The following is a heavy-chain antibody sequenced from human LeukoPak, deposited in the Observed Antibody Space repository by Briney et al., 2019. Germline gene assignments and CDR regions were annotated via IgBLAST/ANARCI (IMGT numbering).Heavy chain of an antibody. D-gene: IGHD2-2*01. V-gene: IGHV3-23*01. J-gene: IGHJ4*02. CDR2: LSANGINT. CDR1: GFTFSIYA. Sequence: GGSLRLSCAASGFTFSIYAMSWVRHAPGKGLEWVSALSANGINTYYRGSVKGRFTISRDNSKNTLYLEKSSLRAEDTAVYYCAKDKSYAFDSWGQGTLVTVSS. CDR3: AKDKSYAFDS.